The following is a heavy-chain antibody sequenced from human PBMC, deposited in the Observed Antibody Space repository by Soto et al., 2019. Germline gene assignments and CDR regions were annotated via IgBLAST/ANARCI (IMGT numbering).Heavy chain of an antibody. V-gene: IGHV3-23*01. CDR1: GLTFGSRA. J-gene: IGHJ4*02. CDR3: ARGSTDSYPGSRIFDF. Sequence: GSLRLSCVASGLTFGSRAMTWVRQAPGEGLQWVSTITDTGGDAKYADSVRGRFVISRDNSKKTLYLQMTSLTAEDSAMYYCARGSTDSYPGSRIFDFWGRGTLVTVSS. D-gene: IGHD3-10*01. CDR2: ITDTGGDA.